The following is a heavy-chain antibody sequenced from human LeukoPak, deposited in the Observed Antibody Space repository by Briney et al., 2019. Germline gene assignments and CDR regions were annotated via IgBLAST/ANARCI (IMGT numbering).Heavy chain of an antibody. CDR3: ARDRYREAIPLDYFDY. Sequence: GGSLRLSCAASGFTFSSYEMNWVRQAPGKGLEWVSYISSSGSTIYYADSVKGRFTITRDNAKNSLYLQMNSLRAEDTAVYYCARDRYREAIPLDYFDYWGQGTLVTVSS. CDR1: GFTFSSYE. CDR2: ISSSGSTI. D-gene: IGHD4-11*01. V-gene: IGHV3-48*03. J-gene: IGHJ4*02.